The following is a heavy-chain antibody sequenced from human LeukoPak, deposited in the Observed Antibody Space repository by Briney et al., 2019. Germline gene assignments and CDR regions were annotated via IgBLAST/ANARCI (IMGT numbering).Heavy chain of an antibody. Sequence: GASVKVSCKASGYTFTSYGISWVRQAPGQGLEWMGWISAYNGNTNYAQKLQGRVTMTTDTSTSTAYMELRSLRSDDTAVYYCARACTDTAMVSNDSWGQGTLVTVSS. D-gene: IGHD5-18*01. CDR3: ARACTDTAMVSNDS. CDR1: GYTFTSYG. J-gene: IGHJ4*02. CDR2: ISAYNGNT. V-gene: IGHV1-18*01.